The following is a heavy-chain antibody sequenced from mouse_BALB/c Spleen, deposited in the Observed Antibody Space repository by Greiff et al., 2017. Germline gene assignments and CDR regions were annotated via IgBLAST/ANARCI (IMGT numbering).Heavy chain of an antibody. V-gene: IGHV5-6-5*01. CDR3: ARGGDRYYFDY. D-gene: IGHD2-14*01. Sequence: EVLLLESGGGLVKPGGSLKLSCAASGFTFSSYAMSWVRQTPEKGLEWVASISSGGSTYYPDSVKGRFTISRDNARNILYLQMSSLRSEDTAMYYCARGGDRYYFDYWGQGTTLTVSS. J-gene: IGHJ2*01. CDR2: ISSGGST. CDR1: GFTFSSYA.